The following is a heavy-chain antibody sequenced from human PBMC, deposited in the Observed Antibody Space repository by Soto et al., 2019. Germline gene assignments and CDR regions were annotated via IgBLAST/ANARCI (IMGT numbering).Heavy chain of an antibody. CDR3: ARGGIAAAAPPDY. Sequence: SETLSLTCSVSGGSTSSYYWSWIRQPPGKGLEWIGYIYYSGSTDYSPSLKSRVTMSIDTSQNQVSLKLTSVTTADTAVYYCARGGIAAAAPPDYWGQGTLVTVSS. CDR2: IYYSGST. D-gene: IGHD6-13*01. J-gene: IGHJ4*02. CDR1: GGSTSSYY. V-gene: IGHV4-59*01.